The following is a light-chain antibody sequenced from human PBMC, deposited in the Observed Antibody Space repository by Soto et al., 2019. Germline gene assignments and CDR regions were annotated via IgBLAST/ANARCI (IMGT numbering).Light chain of an antibody. Sequence: EIVLTQSPVTQSLSPGQTATLSCRASQPITRYLAWYQQKPGQAPRLLIYDASTRATGTPARFSGSGSGTDFTLTISSPEPEDSAVYYCQQRANWHTFGGGSTVEIK. CDR3: QQRANWHT. J-gene: IGKJ4*01. CDR2: DAS. CDR1: QPITRY. V-gene: IGKV3-11*01.